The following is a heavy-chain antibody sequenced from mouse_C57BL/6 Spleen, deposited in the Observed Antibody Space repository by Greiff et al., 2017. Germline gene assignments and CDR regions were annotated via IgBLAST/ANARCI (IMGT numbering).Heavy chain of an antibody. CDR1: GYSFTDYN. V-gene: IGHV1-39*01. D-gene: IGHD3-2*02. Sequence: VQLQQSGPELVKPGASVKISCKASGYSFTDYNMNWVKQSNGKSLEWIGVINPNYGTTSYNQKFKGKATLTVDQSSSTAYMQLNSLTSEDSAVYYCATGDSSGYVGAMDYWGQGTSVTVSS. CDR3: ATGDSSGYVGAMDY. CDR2: INPNYGTT. J-gene: IGHJ4*01.